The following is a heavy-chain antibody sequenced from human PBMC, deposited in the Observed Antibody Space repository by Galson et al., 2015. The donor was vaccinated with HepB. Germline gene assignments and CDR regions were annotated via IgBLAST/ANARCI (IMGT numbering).Heavy chain of an antibody. Sequence: SLRLSCAASGFTFSSYWMSWVRQAPGKGLEWVANIKQDGSGKYYVDSVKGRFTISRDNAKNSLYLQMNSLRAEDTAVYYCASSSIAPKYYYYGMDVWGQGTTVTVSS. V-gene: IGHV3-7*01. CDR1: GFTFSSYW. CDR2: IKQDGSGK. D-gene: IGHD6-6*01. CDR3: ASSSIAPKYYYYGMDV. J-gene: IGHJ6*02.